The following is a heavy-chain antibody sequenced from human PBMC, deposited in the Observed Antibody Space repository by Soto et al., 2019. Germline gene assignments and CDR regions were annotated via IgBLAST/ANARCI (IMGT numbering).Heavy chain of an antibody. V-gene: IGHV1-18*01. J-gene: IGHJ4*02. CDR2: ISAYNGNT. D-gene: IGHD3-22*01. CDR1: GYTFTSYG. Sequence: ASVKVSCKASGYTFTSYGISWVRQAPGQGLEWMGWISAYNGNTNYAQKLQGRVTMTTDTSTSTACMELRSLRSDDTAVYYCARSRHAYYYDSSGYYPGYSDYWGQGTLVTVSS. CDR3: ARSRHAYYYDSSGYYPGYSDY.